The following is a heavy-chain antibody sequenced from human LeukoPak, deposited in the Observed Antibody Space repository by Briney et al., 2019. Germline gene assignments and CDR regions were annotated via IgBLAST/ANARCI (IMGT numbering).Heavy chain of an antibody. D-gene: IGHD3-3*01. V-gene: IGHV4-4*09. J-gene: IGHJ5*02. CDR1: GGSISGYY. Sequence: TSETLSLTCTVSGGSISGYYWSWIRQPPGKGLEWIGYIYTSGSTNYNPSLKSRVTISVDTSKNQFSLKLSSVTAADTAVYYCARLRGGEYDFWSGYFFYWFDPWGQGTLVTVSS. CDR2: IYTSGST. CDR3: ARLRGGEYDFWSGYFFYWFDP.